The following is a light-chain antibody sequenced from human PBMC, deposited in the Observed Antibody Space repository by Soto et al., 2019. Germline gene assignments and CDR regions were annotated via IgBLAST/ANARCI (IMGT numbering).Light chain of an antibody. V-gene: IGKV1-39*01. CDR2: GAS. J-gene: IGKJ1*01. CDR3: QQSYTTPRT. CDR1: QSIRTA. Sequence: QMTQSPSSLSASVGARITITCRASQSIRTALNWYQQKPGKAPRLLIYGASTLQSGVPSRFSGSGSATDFTLTVISLQPEDAAIYYCQQSYTTPRTFGQGTKVEV.